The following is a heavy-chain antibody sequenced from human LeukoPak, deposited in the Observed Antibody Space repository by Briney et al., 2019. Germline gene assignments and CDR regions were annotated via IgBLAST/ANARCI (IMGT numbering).Heavy chain of an antibody. CDR3: ASQPGYSSSPPFDY. D-gene: IGHD6-13*01. V-gene: IGHV4-59*01. Sequence: SETLSLTCTVSGGSISSYYWSWIRQPPGKGLEWIGYIYYSGSTNYNPSLKSRVTISVDTSKNQFSLKLSSVTAADTAVYYCASQPGYSSSPPFDYWGQGTLVTVSS. CDR1: GGSISSYY. CDR2: IYYSGST. J-gene: IGHJ4*02.